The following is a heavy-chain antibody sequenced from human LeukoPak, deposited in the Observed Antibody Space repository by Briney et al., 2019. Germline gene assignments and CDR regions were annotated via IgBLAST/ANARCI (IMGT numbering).Heavy chain of an antibody. CDR1: GFTFSTYG. CDR3: ARGIYRSGWYYFDY. D-gene: IGHD6-19*01. J-gene: IGHJ4*02. V-gene: IGHV3-33*08. Sequence: PGGSLRLSCAASGFTFSTYGMHWVRQAAGKGLEWVAVIWYDGGSKYYADSVKGRFTISRDNSKNTLYLQMNSLRAEDTAVYYCARGIYRSGWYYFDYWGQGTLVTVSS. CDR2: IWYDGGSK.